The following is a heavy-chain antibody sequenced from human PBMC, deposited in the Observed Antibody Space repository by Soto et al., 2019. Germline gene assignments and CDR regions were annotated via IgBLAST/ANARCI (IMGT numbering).Heavy chain of an antibody. D-gene: IGHD3-16*02. Sequence: QVQLEESGGDVVQPGRSLRVSCAASGFTFSTYTMVWVRQAPGKGLEWLASISYDGSDKLYADSAKGRFTISRDNAENKLYLQMNSLRPADTAVYYCARVTRGDRKTFDYWGQGSLVTVSS. CDR2: ISYDGSDK. CDR1: GFTFSTYT. CDR3: ARVTRGDRKTFDY. V-gene: IGHV3-30-3*01. J-gene: IGHJ4*02.